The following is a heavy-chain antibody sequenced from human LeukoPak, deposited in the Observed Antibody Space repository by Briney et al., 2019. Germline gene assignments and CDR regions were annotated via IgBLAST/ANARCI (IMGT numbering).Heavy chain of an antibody. CDR3: AKGRGYCTGGSCYSDY. V-gene: IGHV3-23*01. D-gene: IGHD2-15*01. CDR1: GFTFSNYA. J-gene: IGHJ4*02. Sequence: GGSLRLSCTASGFTFSNYAMSWARQAPGKGLEWVSTISGSDGSTYYADSVKGRFTISRDNSKNTLYLQMNSLRVEDTAIYYCAKGRGYCTGGSCYSDYWGQGTLVTVSS. CDR2: ISGSDGST.